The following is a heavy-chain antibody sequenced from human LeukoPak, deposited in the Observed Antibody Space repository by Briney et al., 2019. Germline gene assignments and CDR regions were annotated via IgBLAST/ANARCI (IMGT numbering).Heavy chain of an antibody. CDR1: GGSISSSSYY. V-gene: IGHV4-39*01. CDR3: ARRSHKDRRAAFDI. D-gene: IGHD1-14*01. Sequence: SETLSLTCTVSGGSISSSSYYWGWIRQPPGKGLEWIGSIYYSGSTYYNPSLKSRVTISVDTSKNQFSLKLGSVTAADTAVYYCARRSHKDRRAAFDIWGQGTMVTVSS. J-gene: IGHJ3*02. CDR2: IYYSGST.